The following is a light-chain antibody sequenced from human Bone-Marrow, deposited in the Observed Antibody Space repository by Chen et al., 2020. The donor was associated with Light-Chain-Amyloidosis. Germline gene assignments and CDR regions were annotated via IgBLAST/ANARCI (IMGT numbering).Light chain of an antibody. Sequence: QSALTPPPSASGSPGQSVTISSSGTSSDIGGFNFVYWYQKHPDKAPKLLISEVTKRPSGVPDRFSGSKSGNTASLTVSGLQAEDEAEYYCSSYTVSDNFVFGTGTTLTVL. J-gene: IGLJ1*01. CDR1: SSDIGGFNF. V-gene: IGLV2-8*01. CDR3: SSYTVSDNFV. CDR2: EVT.